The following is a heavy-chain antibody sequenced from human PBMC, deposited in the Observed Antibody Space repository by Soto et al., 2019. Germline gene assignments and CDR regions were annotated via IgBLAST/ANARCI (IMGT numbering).Heavy chain of an antibody. CDR2: ISAYNGNT. D-gene: IGHD3-22*01. CDR1: GCTFAGYC. CDR3: ARAPMVLTRSYFDS. V-gene: IGHV1-18*01. Sequence: ASLKVSCKASGCTFAGYCISCVRQAPGQGLEWMGGISAYNGNTNYAQKLQGRVTMTTDTSKNQFSLNLTSVTAADTAVYYCARAPMVLTRSYFDSWGQGTPVTVSS. J-gene: IGHJ4*02.